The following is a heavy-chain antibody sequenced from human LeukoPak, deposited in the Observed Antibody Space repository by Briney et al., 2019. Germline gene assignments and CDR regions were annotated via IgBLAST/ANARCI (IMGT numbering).Heavy chain of an antibody. CDR1: EFAFSSYW. Sequence: GGSLRLSCAASEFAFSSYWMHWVRQAPGEGLVWVSRINEDGSITNYADSVKGRFSISRDNAKNTLYLQMNSLRAEDTAVYYCARAGTKYGDYPLYYYGMDVWGQGTTVTVSS. D-gene: IGHD4-17*01. V-gene: IGHV3-74*01. CDR3: ARAGTKYGDYPLYYYGMDV. CDR2: INEDGSIT. J-gene: IGHJ6*02.